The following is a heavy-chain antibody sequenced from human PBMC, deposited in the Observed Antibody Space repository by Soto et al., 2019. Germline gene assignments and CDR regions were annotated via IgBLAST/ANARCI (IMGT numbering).Heavy chain of an antibody. J-gene: IGHJ1*01. Sequence: SETLSLTCNVSGVTIRGYYWNWIRQPPGKTLEWIGSIYYTGGTNYNPSLKSRVTISVDTSKNHFSLKFNSLTAADTAVYYCASGTLRTIAVPDVWGQGTLITVYS. V-gene: IGHV4-59*01. CDR2: IYYTGGT. CDR3: ASGTLRTIAVPDV. CDR1: GVTIRGYY. D-gene: IGHD6-19*01.